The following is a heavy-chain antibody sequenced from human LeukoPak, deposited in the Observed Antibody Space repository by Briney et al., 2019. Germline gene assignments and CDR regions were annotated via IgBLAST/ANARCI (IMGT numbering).Heavy chain of an antibody. Sequence: GGSLRLSCAASGFTFSSSSMNWVRQAPGKGLEWLSDISSSSSTIYYADSVKGRFTISRDNAKNSLYLQMNSLRAEDTAVYYCASPVVVAALVDAFDIWGQGTMVTVSS. V-gene: IGHV3-48*04. CDR1: GFTFSSSS. D-gene: IGHD2-15*01. CDR2: ISSSSSTI. CDR3: ASPVVVAALVDAFDI. J-gene: IGHJ3*02.